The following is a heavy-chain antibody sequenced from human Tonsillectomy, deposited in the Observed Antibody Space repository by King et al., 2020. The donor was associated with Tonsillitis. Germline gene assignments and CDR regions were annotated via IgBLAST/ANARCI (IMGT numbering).Heavy chain of an antibody. D-gene: IGHD2-2*02. CDR1: GGSISSGSYY. Sequence: QLQESGPGLVKPSQTLSLTCTVSGGSISSGSYYWCWIRQPAGKGLEWMGRIYTSGSTNYNPSLKSRVTMSVDTSKNQFSLKLGTVTAADTAVYYCSRDREVFCSSTSCYIEHDAFDIWGQGKMVTVSS. CDR2: IYTSGST. J-gene: IGHJ3*02. V-gene: IGHV4-61*02. CDR3: SRDREVFCSSTSCYIEHDAFDI.